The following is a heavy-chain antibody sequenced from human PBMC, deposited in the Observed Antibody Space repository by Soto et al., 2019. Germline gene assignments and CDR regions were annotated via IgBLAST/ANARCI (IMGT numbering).Heavy chain of an antibody. Sequence: ASVKVSCKTSGYSYRIYAITWVRQAPGQGLEWMGWISTYNHDTRYAQRFQGRLSMATDTSTSTAYMELRSLTSDDTAVYYCARALDFWSAYFDYWGQGSLVTVSS. D-gene: IGHD3-3*01. CDR3: ARALDFWSAYFDY. CDR2: ISTYNHDT. J-gene: IGHJ4*02. V-gene: IGHV1-18*01. CDR1: GYSYRIYA.